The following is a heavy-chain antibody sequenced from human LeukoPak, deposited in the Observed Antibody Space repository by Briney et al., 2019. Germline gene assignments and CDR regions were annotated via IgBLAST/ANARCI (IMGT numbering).Heavy chain of an antibody. CDR3: ASGIQLWLYGY. CDR2: IYYSGST. CDR1: GGSISSYY. D-gene: IGHD5-18*01. V-gene: IGHV4-59*08. Sequence: PSETLSPTCTVSGGSISSYYWSWIRQPPGKGLEWIGYIYYSGSTNYNPSLKSRVTISVDTSKNQFSLKLSSVTAADTAVYYCASGIQLWLYGYWGQGTLVTVSS. J-gene: IGHJ4*02.